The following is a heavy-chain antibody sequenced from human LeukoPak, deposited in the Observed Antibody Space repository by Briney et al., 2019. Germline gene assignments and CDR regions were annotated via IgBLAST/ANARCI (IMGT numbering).Heavy chain of an antibody. Sequence: GASVKVSCKASGYTFTSYDINWVRQATGQGLEWMGWMNPNSGNTGYAQKFQGRVTMTRNTSISTAYMKLSSLRSEDTAVYYCAKGPRYGYGLSSGWFDYWGQGTLVTVSS. D-gene: IGHD6-19*01. V-gene: IGHV1-8*01. J-gene: IGHJ4*02. CDR3: AKGPRYGYGLSSGWFDY. CDR2: MNPNSGNT. CDR1: GYTFTSYD.